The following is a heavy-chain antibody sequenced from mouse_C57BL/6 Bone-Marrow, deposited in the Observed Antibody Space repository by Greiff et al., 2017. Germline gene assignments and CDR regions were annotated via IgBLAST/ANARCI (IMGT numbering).Heavy chain of an antibody. CDR2: FHPYNDDT. D-gene: IGHD1-1*01. V-gene: IGHV1-47*01. CDR1: GYTFTTYP. CDR3: AREGYYCCSSSWFAF. Sequence: QVQLQQSGAELVKPGASVKMSCKASGYTFTTYPIEWMKQNHGKSLEWIGNFHPYNDDTNYNQKFKGKSTLTVDKSSSTAYMQLSSLTSEDSAVYYCAREGYYCCSSSWFAFWGAGTLVTVSA. J-gene: IGHJ3*01.